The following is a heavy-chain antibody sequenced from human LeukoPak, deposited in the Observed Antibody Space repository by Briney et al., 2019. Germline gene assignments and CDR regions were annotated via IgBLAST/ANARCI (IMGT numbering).Heavy chain of an antibody. CDR1: GFTFSSYS. J-gene: IGHJ4*02. CDR3: VRAPRYYFDY. V-gene: IGHV3-21*01. CDR2: ISSSNYI. Sequence: GGSLRLSCAASGFTFSSYSMNWVRQAPGKGPEWVSSISSSNYIYYADSVKGRFTISRDNAKNSLYLQMNSLRAEDTAVYYCVRAPRYYFDYWGQGTLVTVSS.